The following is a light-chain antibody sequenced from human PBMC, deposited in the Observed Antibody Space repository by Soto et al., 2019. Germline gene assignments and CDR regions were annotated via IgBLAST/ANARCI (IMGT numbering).Light chain of an antibody. CDR3: QSYDYDFDGPYRVV. V-gene: IGLV6-57*04. CDR1: SGSIASSY. Sequence: NFMLTQPHSVSGSPGETVTISCTRSSGSIASSYVQWFRQRPASAPTTVIYEDDARPSGVPDRFSVSIDTSTTTSSLTVSGLKTEDEADYYCQSYDYDFDGPYRVVFGGGTKLTVL. CDR2: EDD. J-gene: IGLJ2*01.